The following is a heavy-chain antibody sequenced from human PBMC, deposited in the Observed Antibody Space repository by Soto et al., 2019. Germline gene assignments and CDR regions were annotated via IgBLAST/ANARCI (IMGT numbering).Heavy chain of an antibody. V-gene: IGHV1-18*01. CDR3: AGVLRGVVNWFDP. Sequence: HLVQSGPEVKKPGASVTVSCKTSGDTFTNFGLSWVRQAPGQGLEWMGWIATYNSNKNYAQKFQGRLALTTDTSTSTGYMELKSLEYDDTAVYFCAGVLRGVVNWFDPWGQGTLVTVSS. J-gene: IGHJ5*02. CDR2: IATYNSNK. D-gene: IGHD3-10*01. CDR1: GDTFTNFG.